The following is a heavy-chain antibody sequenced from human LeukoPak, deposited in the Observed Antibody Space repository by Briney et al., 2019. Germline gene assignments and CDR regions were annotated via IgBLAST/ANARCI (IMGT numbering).Heavy chain of an antibody. Sequence: SETLSLTCAVYGGSFSGFYWSWIRQPPGKGLEWIGEISHSGTTYYNPSLESRVTVSVDTSKSQFSLKLSSVTAADTAVYYCARDNHGNYYFDSWGQGTLVTVSS. CDR2: ISHSGTT. CDR3: ARDNHGNYYFDS. CDR1: GGSFSGFY. V-gene: IGHV4-34*01. J-gene: IGHJ4*02. D-gene: IGHD4-23*01.